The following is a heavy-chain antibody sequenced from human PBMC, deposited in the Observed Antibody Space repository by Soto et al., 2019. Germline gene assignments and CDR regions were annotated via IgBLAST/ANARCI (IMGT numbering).Heavy chain of an antibody. D-gene: IGHD6-6*01. Sequence: EVQLAESGGGLAQPGWSLRLSCAASGFTLSGYAMDWVRQAPGKGREYVSGISSNGVGTYYANSVQGRFTISRDNSKNTVYLQMGSLRPEDMAVYYCARRARPDFYYMDVWGKGTTVTVS. V-gene: IGHV3-64*01. CDR2: ISSNGVGT. CDR3: ARRARPDFYYMDV. J-gene: IGHJ6*03. CDR1: GFTLSGYA.